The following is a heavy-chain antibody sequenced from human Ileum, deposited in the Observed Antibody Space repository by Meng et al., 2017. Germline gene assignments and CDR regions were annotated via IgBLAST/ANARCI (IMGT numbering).Heavy chain of an antibody. CDR1: GFPFSSHG. Sequence: EVALGEAVGGLVEPVGSLRLSCAPSGFPFSSHGMHWFRQVPGKGLEWVSRIRPDGSTTAFADAVEGRFTISRDNAKNTLYLQLNSLRCEDTAVYYCTSDFDSGYGLWGQGTLVTVSS. J-gene: IGHJ4*02. CDR3: TSDFDSGYGL. D-gene: IGHD5-12*01. CDR2: IRPDGSTT. V-gene: IGHV3-74*01.